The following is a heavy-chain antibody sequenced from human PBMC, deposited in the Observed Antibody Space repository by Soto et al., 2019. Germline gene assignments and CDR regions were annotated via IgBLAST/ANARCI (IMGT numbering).Heavy chain of an antibody. V-gene: IGHV3-33*01. CDR2: IWYDGSNK. CDR1: GFTFSSYG. Sequence: QVQLVESGGGVVQPGRSLRLSCAASGFTFSSYGMHWVRQAPGKGLEWVAVIWYDGSNKYYADSVKGRFTISRDNSKNTLYLQMNSLRAEDTAVYYCAREIGSCTMVRGVIFDYWGQGTLVTVSS. CDR3: AREIGSCTMVRGVIFDY. D-gene: IGHD3-10*01. J-gene: IGHJ4*02.